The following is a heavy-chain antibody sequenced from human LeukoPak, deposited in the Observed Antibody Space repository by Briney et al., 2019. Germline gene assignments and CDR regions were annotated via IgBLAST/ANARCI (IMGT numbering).Heavy chain of an antibody. CDR1: GFTFSSYS. J-gene: IGHJ3*02. D-gene: IGHD3-22*01. V-gene: IGHV3-48*01. Sequence: GGSLRLSCAASGFTFSSYSMNWVCQAPGKGLEWVSYSYSSSSSSSIYYADSVKGRFTISRDNAKNSLYLQMNSLRAEDTAVYYCARKGYYSQAFDMWGQGTMVTVSS. CDR2: SSSSSSSI. CDR3: ARKGYYSQAFDM.